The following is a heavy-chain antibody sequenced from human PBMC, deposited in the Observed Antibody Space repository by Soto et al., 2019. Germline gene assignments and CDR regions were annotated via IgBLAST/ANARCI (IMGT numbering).Heavy chain of an antibody. V-gene: IGHV3-23*01. J-gene: IGHJ4*02. CDR3: AKDRYLDHDSRGYLFDN. CDR2: IIHTGGAT. Sequence: EVHLLESGGTLIQPGGSLRLSCAASGFDFSAYAMTWVRQAPGKGLEWVSSIIHTGGATYYASSVKGRFTISRDNSKNTLYLQMNSLRAEDTAVYYCAKDRYLDHDSRGYLFDNWGQGTLVTVSS. CDR1: GFDFSAYA. D-gene: IGHD3-22*01.